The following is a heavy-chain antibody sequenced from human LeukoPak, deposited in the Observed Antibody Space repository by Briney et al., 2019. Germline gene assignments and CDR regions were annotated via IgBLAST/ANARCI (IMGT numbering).Heavy chain of an antibody. CDR2: INPSGGST. J-gene: IGHJ4*02. V-gene: IGHV1-46*01. D-gene: IGHD5-18*01. Sequence: ASVKVSCKASGYTFTNYSIHWVRQAPGQGLEWMGIINPSGGSTSCAQKFQGRVTMTRDTSTSTVYMELSSLRSEDTAVYYCARYIYGYLHYWGQGTLVTVSS. CDR1: GYTFTNYS. CDR3: ARYIYGYLHY.